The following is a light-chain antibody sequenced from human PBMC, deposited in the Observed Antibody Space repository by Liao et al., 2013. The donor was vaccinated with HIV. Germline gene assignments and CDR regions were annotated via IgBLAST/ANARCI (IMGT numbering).Light chain of an antibody. CDR1: NIGAKS. J-gene: IGLJ2*01. CDR2: YDS. V-gene: IGLV3-21*01. Sequence: SYLLTQPPSVSVAPGKTARITCGGNNIGAKSVHWYQQKPGQAPVLVIYYDSGRPSAIPERFSGSNSGNTATLSISRVEAGDEADYYCQVWDSNRDLVLFGGGTKLAVL. CDR3: QVWDSNRDLVL.